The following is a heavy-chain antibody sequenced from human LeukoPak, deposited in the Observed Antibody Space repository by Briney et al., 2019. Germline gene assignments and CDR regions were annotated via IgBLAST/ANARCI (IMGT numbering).Heavy chain of an antibody. CDR2: MNPNSGNT. V-gene: IGHV1-8*01. D-gene: IGHD2-2*01. Sequence: ASVKVSCKASGYTFTSYNINWVRKATGQGLEWMGWMNPNSGNTGYAQKFQGRVTMTRNTSISTAYMELSSLRSEDTAVYYCAREVTAVVVPAATDHYYYYYYIDVWRKGTTVTVSS. J-gene: IGHJ6*03. CDR1: GYTFTSYN. CDR3: AREVTAVVVPAATDHYYYYYYIDV.